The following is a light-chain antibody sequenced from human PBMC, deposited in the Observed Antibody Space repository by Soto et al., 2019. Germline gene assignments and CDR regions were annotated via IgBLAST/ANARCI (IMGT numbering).Light chain of an antibody. J-gene: IGKJ1*01. V-gene: IGKV1-17*01. CDR2: AAA. CDR1: QGIRKD. Sequence: DIQMTQSPSSLSASVGDRVTITCRASQGIRKDLGWYQQKEGKAPQRLIFAAAALQSGVPSRFSGSGSGTEFTLTINSLQPEDFATYYCQQYNSYSPWTFGQGTKVDIK. CDR3: QQYNSYSPWT.